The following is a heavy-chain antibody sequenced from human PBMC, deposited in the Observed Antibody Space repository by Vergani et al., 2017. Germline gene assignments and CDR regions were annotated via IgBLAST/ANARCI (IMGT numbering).Heavy chain of an antibody. V-gene: IGHV3-21*01. D-gene: IGHD3-22*01. CDR1: GFTFSSYS. CDR2: ISSSSSYI. CDR3: ARGDYYDSSGYSDAFDI. J-gene: IGHJ3*02. Sequence: EVQLVESGGGLVKPGGSLRLSCAASGFTFSSYSMNWVRQAPGKGLEWVSSISSSSSYIYYADSVKGRFTISRDNAKNSLYLQKNSLRAEDTAVYYCARGDYYDSSGYSDAFDIWGQGTMVTVSS.